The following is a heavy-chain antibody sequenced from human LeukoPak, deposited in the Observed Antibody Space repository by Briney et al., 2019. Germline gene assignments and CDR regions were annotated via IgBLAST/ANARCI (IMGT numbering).Heavy chain of an antibody. CDR2: INHSGST. Sequence: SETLSLTCAVYGGSFSGYYWSWIRQPPGKGLEWIGEINHSGSTNYNPSLKSRVTISVDTSKNQFSLKLSSVTAADTAVYYCARRTGGGNYFDYWGQGTLVTVSS. V-gene: IGHV4-34*01. CDR1: GGSFSGYY. CDR3: ARRTGGGNYFDY. D-gene: IGHD3-16*01. J-gene: IGHJ4*02.